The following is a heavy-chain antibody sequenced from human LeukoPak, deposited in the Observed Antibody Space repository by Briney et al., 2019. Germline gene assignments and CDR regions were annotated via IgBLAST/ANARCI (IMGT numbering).Heavy chain of an antibody. J-gene: IGHJ4*02. CDR2: IYYSGST. CDR1: GGSLRTYY. Sequence: SETLSLTCTVSGGSLRTYYWNSVRQPPGKGLEWIGYIYYSGSTNYNPSLKSRIAISVDTSKKHFSLRLSSVTAADTAVYYCARQYDILTGFDYWGQGTLVTVSS. V-gene: IGHV4-59*08. D-gene: IGHD3-9*01. CDR3: ARQYDILTGFDY.